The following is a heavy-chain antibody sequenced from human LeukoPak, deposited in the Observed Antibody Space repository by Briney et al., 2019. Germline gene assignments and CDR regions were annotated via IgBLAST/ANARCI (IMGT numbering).Heavy chain of an antibody. J-gene: IGHJ4*02. CDR3: GRVVPAAIPDY. D-gene: IGHD2-2*02. CDR2: INHSGST. Sequence: SETLSLTCAVYGGSFSGYYWSWIRQPPGKGLEWIGEINHSGSTNYNPSLKSRVTISVDTSKNQFSLKLSSVTAADTAVYYCGRVVPAAIPDYWGQGTLVTVSS. V-gene: IGHV4-34*01. CDR1: GGSFSGYY.